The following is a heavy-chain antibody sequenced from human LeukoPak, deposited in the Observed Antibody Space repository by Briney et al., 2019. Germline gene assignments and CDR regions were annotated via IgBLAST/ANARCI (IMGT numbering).Heavy chain of an antibody. V-gene: IGHV3-7*01. CDR2: IKQDGSEK. CDR1: GFTFSSYW. D-gene: IGHD5-24*01. CDR3: ARDLQVEMATIAGIDY. Sequence: PGGSLRLSCAASGFTFSSYWMSWVRQAPGKGLEWVANIKQDGSEKYYVDSVKGRFTISRDNAKNSLYLQMNSLRAEDTAVYYCARDLQVEMATIAGIDYWGQGTLVTVSS. J-gene: IGHJ4*02.